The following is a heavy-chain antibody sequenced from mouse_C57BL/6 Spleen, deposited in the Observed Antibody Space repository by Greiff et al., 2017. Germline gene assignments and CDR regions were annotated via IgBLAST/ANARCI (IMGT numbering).Heavy chain of an antibody. CDR1: GFSLTSSG. D-gene: IGHD1-1*01. CDR2: IWRGGST. CDR3: AKNDYGSSEGFAY. J-gene: IGHJ3*01. Sequence: VQLQQSGPGLVQPSQSLSITCTVSGFSLTSSGVHWVRQSPGKGLEWLGVIWRGGSTDYNAAFMSRLSITKDNSKSQVFLKMNSLQADDTAIYYCAKNDYGSSEGFAYWGQGTLVTVSA. V-gene: IGHV2-5*01.